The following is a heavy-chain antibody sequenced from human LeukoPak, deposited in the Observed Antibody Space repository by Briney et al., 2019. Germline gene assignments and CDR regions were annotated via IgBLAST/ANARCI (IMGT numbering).Heavy chain of an antibody. D-gene: IGHD3-10*01. CDR2: IRPETGEP. V-gene: IGHV1-24*01. J-gene: IGHJ4*02. CDR3: STDSGRSYFYFDF. Sequence: GASVKVSCKISGFGLSVLSIHWMRQAPRKGLEWVGGIRPETGEPIFAQKFRGRVTITEDTFTDTGYLELRGLTSEDTAVYYCSTDSGRSYFYFDFWGQGTLVTVSS. CDR1: GFGLSVLS.